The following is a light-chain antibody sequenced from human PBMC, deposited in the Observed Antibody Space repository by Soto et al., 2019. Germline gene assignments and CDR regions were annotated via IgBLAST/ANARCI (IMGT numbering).Light chain of an antibody. V-gene: IGLV2-14*01. CDR2: EVS. CDR1: SSDVGGYNY. J-gene: IGLJ3*02. Sequence: QSALTQPASVSGSPGQSITISCTGTSSDVGGYNYVSWYQQHPGKAPKLMIYEVSNRPSGVSNRFSGSKSGNTASLTISGPQAQDEADYSCSSYTRSSTRVFGGGTKLTVL. CDR3: SSYTRSSTRV.